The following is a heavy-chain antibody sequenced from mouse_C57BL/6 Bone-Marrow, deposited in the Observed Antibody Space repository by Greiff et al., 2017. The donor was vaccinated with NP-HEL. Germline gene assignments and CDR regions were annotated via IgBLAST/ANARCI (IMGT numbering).Heavy chain of an antibody. CDR2: IYPRDGST. J-gene: IGHJ2*01. Sequence: VQLQQSDAELVKPGASVKISCKVSGYTFTDHTIHWMKQRPEQGLEWIGYIYPRDGSTKYNEKFKGTATLTADKSSSTAYMQLNSLTSADSAVYFCARKPKPSIYYYGSSPLYFDYWGQGTTLTVSS. CDR3: ARKPKPSIYYYGSSPLYFDY. D-gene: IGHD1-1*01. V-gene: IGHV1-78*01. CDR1: GYTFTDHT.